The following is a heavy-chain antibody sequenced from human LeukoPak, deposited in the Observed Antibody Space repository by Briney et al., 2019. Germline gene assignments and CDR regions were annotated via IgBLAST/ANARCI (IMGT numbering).Heavy chain of an antibody. V-gene: IGHV1-46*01. Sequence: ASVKVSCKASGGTFSSYAISWVRQAPGQGLEWMGIINPSGGSTSYAQKFQGRVTMTRDTSTSTVYMELSSLRSEDTAVYYCARDIVVVVAALPYYYYGMDVWGQGTTVTVSS. D-gene: IGHD2-15*01. CDR2: INPSGGST. J-gene: IGHJ6*02. CDR3: ARDIVVVVAALPYYYYGMDV. CDR1: GGTFSSYA.